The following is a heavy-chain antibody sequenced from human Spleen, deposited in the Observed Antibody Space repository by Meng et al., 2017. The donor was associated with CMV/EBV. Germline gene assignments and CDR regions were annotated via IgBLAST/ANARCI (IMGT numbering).Heavy chain of an antibody. CDR3: VTDLLLRGPYFDY. CDR2: IKSRYDGGTS. CDR1: CFTFPNAW. D-gene: IGHD2/OR15-2a*01. V-gene: IGHV3-15*01. J-gene: IGHJ4*02. Sequence: SCFTFPNAWMCWIRQAPGKGLEWVGRIKSRYDGGTSDYPAPVKGRFTISRDDSKATLYLQMNRLAIEDTAVYYCVTDLLLRGPYFDYWGQGSLVTVSS.